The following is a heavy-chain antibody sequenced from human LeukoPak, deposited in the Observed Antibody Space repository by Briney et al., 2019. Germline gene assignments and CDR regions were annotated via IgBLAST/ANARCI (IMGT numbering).Heavy chain of an antibody. J-gene: IGHJ2*01. CDR3: AKGVISSYWYFDL. V-gene: IGHV3-23*01. Sequence: GGSLRLSCAASGFTVSSSYMSWVRQAPGKGLEWVSTISGSGGTSYYADSVKGRFTISRDNSKNTLYLQMNSLRAEDTAVYYCAKGVISSYWYFDLWGRGTLVTVSS. D-gene: IGHD6-6*01. CDR2: ISGSGGTS. CDR1: GFTVSSSY.